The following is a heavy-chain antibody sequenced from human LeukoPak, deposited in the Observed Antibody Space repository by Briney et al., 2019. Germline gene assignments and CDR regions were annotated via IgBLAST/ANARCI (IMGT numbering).Heavy chain of an antibody. CDR1: GYTFTSYA. CDR2: INPNSGGT. Sequence: ASVKVSCKASGYTFTSYAIHWVRQAPGQGLEWVGGINPNSGGTNYAQKFQGSVTMTRDTSISTAYMELGRLRSDDTAVYYCAKVGGYGSGSHFDYWGQGTLVTVSS. CDR3: AKVGGYGSGSHFDY. J-gene: IGHJ4*02. V-gene: IGHV1-2*02. D-gene: IGHD3-10*01.